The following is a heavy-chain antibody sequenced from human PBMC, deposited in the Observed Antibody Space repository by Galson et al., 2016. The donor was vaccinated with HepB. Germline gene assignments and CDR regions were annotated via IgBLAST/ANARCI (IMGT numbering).Heavy chain of an antibody. J-gene: IGHJ6*02. CDR2: IYPGDSDT. CDR1: GYSFSSHW. V-gene: IGHV5-51*01. Sequence: QSGAEVKKPGESLKISCKGSGYSFSSHWIGWVRQMPGKGLEWMGLIYPGDSDTRYSPSFQGQVTISADKSIRTAYLQWSSLKASGTAMYYCARQRTSGYSPHDCGMDLWGQGTTVTVSS. D-gene: IGHD3-22*01. CDR3: ARQRTSGYSPHDCGMDL.